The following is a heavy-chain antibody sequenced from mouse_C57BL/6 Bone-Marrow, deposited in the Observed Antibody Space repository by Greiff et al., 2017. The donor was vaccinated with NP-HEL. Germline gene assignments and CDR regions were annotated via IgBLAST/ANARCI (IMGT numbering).Heavy chain of an antibody. CDR2: ISSGSSTI. Sequence: EVMLVESGGGLVKPGGSLKLSCAASGFTFSDYGMHWVRQAPEKGLEWVAYISSGSSTIYYADTVKGRVTIDRDNAKNTLFLQMTSLRSEDTAMYYCAREHFYFDVWGTGTTVTVSS. CDR3: AREHFYFDV. V-gene: IGHV5-17*01. CDR1: GFTFSDYG. J-gene: IGHJ1*03.